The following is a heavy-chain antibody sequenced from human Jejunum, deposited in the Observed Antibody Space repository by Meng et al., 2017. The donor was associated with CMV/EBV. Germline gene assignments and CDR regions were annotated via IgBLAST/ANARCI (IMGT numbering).Heavy chain of an antibody. Sequence: SCQGSGYSFPHSWIAWVRQLPGKGLEWMGIINPDDFEIRYSPSFQGQITVSADNSITTAYLQWSSVKASDTAMYYCARHYRGNNDYWGQGTLVTVSS. V-gene: IGHV5-51*01. CDR1: GYSFPHSW. D-gene: IGHD1/OR15-1a*01. CDR2: INPDDFEI. CDR3: ARHYRGNNDY. J-gene: IGHJ4*02.